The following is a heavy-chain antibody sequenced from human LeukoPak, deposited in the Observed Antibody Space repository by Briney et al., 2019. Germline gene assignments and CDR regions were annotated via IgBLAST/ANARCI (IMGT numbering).Heavy chain of an antibody. V-gene: IGHV3-30*02. D-gene: IGHD4-23*01. CDR3: AKAHWGPPSVVTPGDY. J-gene: IGHJ4*02. Sequence: GGSLRLSRAASGFTFSSYGMHWVRQAPGKGLEWVAFIRYDGSNKYYADSVKGRFTISRDNSKNTLYLQMNSLRAEDTAVYYCAKAHWGPPSVVTPGDYWGQGTLVTVSS. CDR2: IRYDGSNK. CDR1: GFTFSSYG.